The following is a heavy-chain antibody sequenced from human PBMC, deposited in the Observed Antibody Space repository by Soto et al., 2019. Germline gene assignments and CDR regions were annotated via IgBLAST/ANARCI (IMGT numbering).Heavy chain of an antibody. D-gene: IGHD5-18*01. CDR2: ITSDGRDK. V-gene: IGHV3-30*03. CDR3: ARDLFVDTAMVIDY. J-gene: IGHJ4*02. CDR1: GFTFSSYW. Sequence: PGGSLRLSCTASGFTFSSYWVHWVRLAPGKGLVWVTVITSDGRDKYYVDYVKGRFTISRDNSKNTLYLQMNSLRAEDTAVYYCARDLFVDTAMVIDYWGQGTLVTVSS.